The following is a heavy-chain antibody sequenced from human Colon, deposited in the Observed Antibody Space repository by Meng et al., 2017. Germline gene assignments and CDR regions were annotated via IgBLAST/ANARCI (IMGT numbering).Heavy chain of an antibody. D-gene: IGHD6-19*01. CDR1: GVSGKSGIYY. CDR2: IYSSGST. CDR3: AREGPIAVAGYDY. Sequence: QVQLPESGPGLVRPSETLSLTCHVSGVSGKSGIYYWNWIRQPPGKTLEWIGYIYSSGSTTYNPSLKSRVTISLDTPKNQFSLKLTSVTAADTAVYYCAREGPIAVAGYDYWGQGTLVTVSS. J-gene: IGHJ4*02. V-gene: IGHV4-61*01.